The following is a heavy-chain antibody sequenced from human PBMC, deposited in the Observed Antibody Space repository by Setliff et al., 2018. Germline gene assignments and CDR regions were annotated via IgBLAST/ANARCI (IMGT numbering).Heavy chain of an antibody. D-gene: IGHD6-6*01. V-gene: IGHV1-69*05. CDR2: TIPMFGTT. J-gene: IGHJ6*03. Sequence: GASVKVSCKASGATFSSYGISWVRQAPGQGIEWMGGTIPMFGTTEYAQKFQGRLTIITDESTNTAFMQLSSLRSDDTAVYYCVREGVDRRSSTDYRYYMDVWGKGTTVTVSS. CDR1: GATFSSYG. CDR3: VREGVDRRSSTDYRYYMDV.